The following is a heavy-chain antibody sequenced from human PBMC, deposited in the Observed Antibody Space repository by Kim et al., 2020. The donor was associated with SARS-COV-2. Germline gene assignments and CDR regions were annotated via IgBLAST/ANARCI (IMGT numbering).Heavy chain of an antibody. CDR3: ARASSYYVIDY. Sequence: SETLSLTCTVSGGSISVYYWSWVRQAPGKGLEWIGYIFNGGRTNYNPSLKSLVTISVDTSKNQFSLKLSSVTAADTAMYYCARASSYYVIDYWGQGTLVTVSS. J-gene: IGHJ4*02. CDR2: IFNGGRT. D-gene: IGHD1-26*01. CDR1: GGSISVYY. V-gene: IGHV4-59*13.